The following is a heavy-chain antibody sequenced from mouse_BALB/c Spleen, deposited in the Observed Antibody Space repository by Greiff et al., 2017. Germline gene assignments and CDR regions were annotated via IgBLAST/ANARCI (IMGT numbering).Heavy chain of an antibody. V-gene: IGHV1-7*01. CDR1: GYTFTSYW. CDR2: INPSTGYT. J-gene: IGHJ3*01. CDR3: ASLLGYAWFAY. D-gene: IGHD2-1*01. Sequence: VQLQESGAELAKPGASVKMSCKASGYTFTSYWMHWVKQRPGQGLEWIGYINPSTGYTEYNQKFKDKATLTADKSSSTAYMQLSSLTSEDSAVYYCASLLGYAWFAYWGQGTLVTVSA.